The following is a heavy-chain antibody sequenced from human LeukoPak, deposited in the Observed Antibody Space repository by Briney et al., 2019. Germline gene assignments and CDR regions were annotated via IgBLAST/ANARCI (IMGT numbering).Heavy chain of an antibody. CDR2: ISYSGRT. V-gene: IGHV4-59*01. J-gene: IGHJ4*02. Sequence: SETLSLTCTVSGVSITNSYLSWIRHPPGKGLEWIGYISYSGRTYYNPSLKSRLTIPLDTSKNQFSLKLTSVTAADTALYYCARGNGNGWYDYWGQGTLVTVSS. D-gene: IGHD6-19*01. CDR3: ARGNGNGWYDY. CDR1: GVSITNSY.